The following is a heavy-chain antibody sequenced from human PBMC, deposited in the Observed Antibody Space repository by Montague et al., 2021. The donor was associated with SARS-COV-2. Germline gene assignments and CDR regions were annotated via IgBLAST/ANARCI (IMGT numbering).Heavy chain of an antibody. CDR3: ARDPYYDILTGYYKD. Sequence: SLRLSCAASGFTFSSYSMNWVRQAPGKGLEWVSSISSSSSYIYYADSVKGRFTISRDNAKNSLYLQMNSLRAEDTAVYYCARDPYYDILTGYYKDWSQGTLVTVSS. V-gene: IGHV3-21*01. CDR2: ISSSSSYI. J-gene: IGHJ4*02. CDR1: GFTFSSYS. D-gene: IGHD3-9*01.